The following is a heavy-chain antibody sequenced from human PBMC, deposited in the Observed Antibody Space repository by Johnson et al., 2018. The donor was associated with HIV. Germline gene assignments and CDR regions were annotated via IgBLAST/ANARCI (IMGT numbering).Heavy chain of an antibody. D-gene: IGHD4-23*01. CDR1: GFAFSSYA. CDR3: ARGYGGNYDAFYI. Sequence: QVQLVESGGSVVQPGRSLRLSCAASGFAFSSYAMHWVRQAPGKGLEWVAVISYDGTSKYQADSVKGRFTISRDNSKNTLFMQINSLRGEDTSVYYCARGYGGNYDAFYIWGQGTMVTFSS. V-gene: IGHV3-30*04. CDR2: ISYDGTSK. J-gene: IGHJ3*02.